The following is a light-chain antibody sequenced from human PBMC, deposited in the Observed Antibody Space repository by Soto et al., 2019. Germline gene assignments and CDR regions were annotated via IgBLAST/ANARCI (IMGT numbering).Light chain of an antibody. CDR2: LVS. J-gene: IGKJ1*01. V-gene: IGKV2-28*01. CDR3: MQALQTPWT. Sequence: DIAMTQSPPSLPVTPGEPASISCRSSQSLLHSNGYNYLDWYLQKPGQSPQLLIYLVSVRASGVPDRFSGSGSGTDFTLRISRVEAEDVGVYYCMQALQTPWTFGQGTKVDIK. CDR1: QSLLHSNGYNY.